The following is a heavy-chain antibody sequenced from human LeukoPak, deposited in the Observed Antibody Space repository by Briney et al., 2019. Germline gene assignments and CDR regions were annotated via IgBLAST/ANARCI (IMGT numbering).Heavy chain of an antibody. V-gene: IGHV3-53*01. CDR1: GFTVSSNH. CDR3: ARDLPVQH. J-gene: IGHJ1*01. CDR2: IYSGGDT. Sequence: GGSLRLSCAASGFTVSSNHMNWVRQAPGKGLEWVSVIYSGGDTYYADSVKGRLTISRDNSKNTLYLQMNSPRAEDTAVYYCARDLPVQHWGQGTLVTVSS.